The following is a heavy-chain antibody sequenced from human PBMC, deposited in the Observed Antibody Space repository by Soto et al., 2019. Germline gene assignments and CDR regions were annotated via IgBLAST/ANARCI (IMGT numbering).Heavy chain of an antibody. D-gene: IGHD3-9*01. V-gene: IGHV3-23*01. CDR2: ISGSGGST. CDR1: GFTFSSYA. J-gene: IGHJ5*02. CDR3: ARPPYYDILTGNNNWFDP. Sequence: GGSLRLSCAASGFTFSSYAMSWVRQAPGKGLEWVSAISGSGGSTYYADSVKGRFTISRDNSKNTLYLQMNSLRAEDTAVYYCARPPYYDILTGNNNWFDPWGQGTLVTVSS.